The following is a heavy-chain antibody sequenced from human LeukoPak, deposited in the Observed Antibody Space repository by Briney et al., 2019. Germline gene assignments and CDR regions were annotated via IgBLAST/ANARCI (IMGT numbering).Heavy chain of an antibody. CDR1: GGSISSSNYY. CDR2: IYYSGST. CDR3: ARWGSPYYDSSGYSPGDFDL. Sequence: SETLSLTCTVSGGSISSSNYYWSWIRQHPGKGLEWIGYIYYSGSTYYNPSLKSRVTTSVDTSKNQFSLKLSSVTAADTAVYYCARWGSPYYDSSGYSPGDFDLWGRGTLVTVSS. D-gene: IGHD3-22*01. J-gene: IGHJ2*01. V-gene: IGHV4-31*03.